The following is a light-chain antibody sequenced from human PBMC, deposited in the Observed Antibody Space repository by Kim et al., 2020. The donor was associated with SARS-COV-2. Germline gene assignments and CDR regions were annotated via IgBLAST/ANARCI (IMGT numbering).Light chain of an antibody. CDR2: KDN. V-gene: IGLV1-44*01. Sequence: HTVTISCSGSRSNVGANSVTWYQQLPGTAPKLLIYKDNQRPSGVPDRFAGSKSGTSASLAISGLQSDDEADYYCAAWDDSRGGLWVFCGGTQLTVL. CDR1: RSNVGANS. J-gene: IGLJ3*02. CDR3: AAWDDSRGGLWV.